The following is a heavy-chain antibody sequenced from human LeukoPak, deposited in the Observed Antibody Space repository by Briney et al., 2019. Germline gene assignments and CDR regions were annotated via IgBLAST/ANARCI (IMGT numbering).Heavy chain of an antibody. V-gene: IGHV4-59*01. CDR1: GGSISSYY. Sequence: PSETLSLTCTVSGGSISSYYWSWIRQPPGKGLEWIGYIYYSGSTNYNPSLKSRVTISVDTSKNQFSLKLSSVTAADTAVYYCARSYYDFWSGYYTGGGNFDYWGQGTLVTVSS. CDR3: ARSYYDFWSGYYTGGGNFDY. J-gene: IGHJ4*02. D-gene: IGHD3-3*01. CDR2: IYYSGST.